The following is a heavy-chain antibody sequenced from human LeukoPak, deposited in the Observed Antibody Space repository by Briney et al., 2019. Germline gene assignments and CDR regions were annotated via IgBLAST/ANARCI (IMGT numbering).Heavy chain of an antibody. Sequence: GGSLRLSCAASGFTFSGSAIHWVRQASGKGLEWVGRIRDKANSYVTAYIASVKGRFTISRDDSKNTSYRQMSSLKTEDTAVYYCTRWDCTTTGCYPFDYWGQETLVTVSS. CDR1: GFTFSGSA. CDR2: IRDKANSYVT. V-gene: IGHV3-73*01. D-gene: IGHD2-2*01. CDR3: TRWDCTTTGCYPFDY. J-gene: IGHJ4*02.